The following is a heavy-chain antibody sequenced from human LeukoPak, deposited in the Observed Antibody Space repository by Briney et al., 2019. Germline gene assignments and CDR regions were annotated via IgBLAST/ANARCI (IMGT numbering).Heavy chain of an antibody. CDR2: ISGSGSTT. CDR3: ARDHPTYDYGDLYYFDY. V-gene: IGHV3-21*01. D-gene: IGHD4-17*01. Sequence: PGGSLRLSCAASGFTISSSYAMNWVRQAPGKGLEWVSSISGSGSTTYYADSVKGRFTISRDNAKNSLYLQMNSLRAEDTAVYYCARDHPTYDYGDLYYFDYWGQGTLVTVSS. J-gene: IGHJ4*02. CDR1: GFTISSSYA.